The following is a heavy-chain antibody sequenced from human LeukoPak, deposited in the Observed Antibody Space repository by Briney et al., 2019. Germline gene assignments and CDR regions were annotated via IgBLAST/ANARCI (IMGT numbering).Heavy chain of an antibody. Sequence: PSETLSLTCNVSGDSITSGAFYWAWIRQSPGKGLEWIGNVYYSGSTQYNPSLRGRVSISMDKTKNQFSLNLNSVSVTDTAIYYCARRDYAAWFDPWGQGTLVTV. V-gene: IGHV4-39*01. J-gene: IGHJ5*01. CDR1: GDSITSGAFY. CDR2: VYYSGST. CDR3: ARRDYAAWFDP. D-gene: IGHD4/OR15-4a*01.